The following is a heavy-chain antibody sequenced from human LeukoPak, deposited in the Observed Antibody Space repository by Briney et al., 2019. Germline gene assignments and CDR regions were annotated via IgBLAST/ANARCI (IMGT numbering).Heavy chain of an antibody. V-gene: IGHV3-21*01. D-gene: IGHD6-6*01. CDR1: GFTFSSYS. CDR2: ISSSSSYI. Sequence: TGGSLRLSCAASGFTFSSYSMNWVRQAPGKGLEWVSSISSSSSYIYYADSVKGRFTISRDNAKNSLYLQMNSLRAEDTAVYYCARDLRGIAARPEPHDAFDIWGQGTVVTVSS. CDR3: ARDLRGIAARPEPHDAFDI. J-gene: IGHJ3*02.